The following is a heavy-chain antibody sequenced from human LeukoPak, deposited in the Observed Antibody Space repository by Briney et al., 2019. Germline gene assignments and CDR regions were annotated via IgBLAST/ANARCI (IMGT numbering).Heavy chain of an antibody. CDR3: ARVYLERLTAGYFDH. J-gene: IGHJ4*02. D-gene: IGHD2-8*01. CDR1: GFTFNNYG. V-gene: IGHV3-30*03. CDR2: ISDDGRHN. Sequence: GGSLRLSCAASGFTFNNYGMAWFRQAPGKGLEWVAVISDDGRHNYYADSVKGRFTISRDNSKSTLYLQMNSLRDDDSAAYFCARVYLERLTAGYFDHWGQGTQVTVSP.